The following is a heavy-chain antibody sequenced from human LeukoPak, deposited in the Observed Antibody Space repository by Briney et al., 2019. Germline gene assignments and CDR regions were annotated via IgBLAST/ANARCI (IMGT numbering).Heavy chain of an antibody. Sequence: ASVKVSCKASGYTFTGYYMHWVRQAPGQGLEWMGWINPNSGGTNYAQKFQGRVTMTRDTSISTAYMELSRLRSDDTAVYYCATSFKEAYGDYDEGFAFDIWGQGTMVTVSS. CDR3: ATSFKEAYGDYDEGFAFDI. D-gene: IGHD4-17*01. CDR1: GYTFTGYY. V-gene: IGHV1-2*02. J-gene: IGHJ3*02. CDR2: INPNSGGT.